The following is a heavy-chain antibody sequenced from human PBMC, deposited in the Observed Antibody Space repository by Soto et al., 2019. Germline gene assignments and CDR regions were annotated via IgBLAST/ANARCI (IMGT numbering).Heavy chain of an antibody. CDR1: GFTLGSYW. CDR3: ARMFSGSYYLDY. Sequence: EVQLVESRGGLVQPGGFLSLSCAASGFTLGSYWMSWVRQAPDKGLEWVGSINQDGSEKNYVDSVKGRFTFSRDNAKNSLYLQMSSLRAEDTAVYFCARMFSGSYYLDYWGQGTLVTVSS. D-gene: IGHD1-26*01. CDR2: INQDGSEK. V-gene: IGHV3-7*05. J-gene: IGHJ4*02.